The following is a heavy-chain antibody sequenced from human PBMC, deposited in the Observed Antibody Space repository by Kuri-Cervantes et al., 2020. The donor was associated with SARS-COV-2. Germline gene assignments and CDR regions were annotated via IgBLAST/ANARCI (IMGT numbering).Heavy chain of an antibody. CDR1: GYTLTELS. V-gene: IGHV1-24*01. J-gene: IGHJ4*02. D-gene: IGHD2-2*01. Sequence: AAETVSCKVSGYTLTELSMHWVRQAPGKGLEWMGGFDPEDGETIYAQKFQGRVTMTEDTSTDTAYMELSSLISEDTTVYYCATLDPAAMHINTEFDYWGQGTLVTVSS. CDR3: ATLDPAAMHINTEFDY. CDR2: FDPEDGET.